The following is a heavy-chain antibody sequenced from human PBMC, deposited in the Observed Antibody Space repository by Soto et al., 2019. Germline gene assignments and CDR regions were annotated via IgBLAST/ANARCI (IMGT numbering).Heavy chain of an antibody. Sequence: EVQLVESGGGLVQPGGSLRLSCAASGFTFGNYWMHWVRQAPGKGLVWVSRISSDGSNTNYADSVKGRFTISRDNAKNTMYLQMNSLRAEDTAVYYCVRGAERGYSYGFGYWGQGTLVTVSS. CDR1: GFTFGNYW. V-gene: IGHV3-74*01. J-gene: IGHJ4*02. D-gene: IGHD5-18*01. CDR2: ISSDGSNT. CDR3: VRGAERGYSYGFGY.